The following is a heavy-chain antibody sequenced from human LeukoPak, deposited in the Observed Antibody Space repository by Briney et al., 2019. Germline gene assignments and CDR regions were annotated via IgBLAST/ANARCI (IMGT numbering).Heavy chain of an antibody. J-gene: IGHJ6*02. V-gene: IGHV1-2*02. D-gene: IGHD3-10*01. CDR3: AREGGGCGSGSCYYYGMDV. CDR1: GYTFTGYY. CDR2: INPNSGGT. Sequence: ASVKVSCKASGYTFTGYYMHWVRQAPGQGLEWMGWINPNSGGTNYAQKFQGRVTMTRDTSISTAYMELSRLRSDDTAVYYCAREGGGCGSGSCYYYGMDVWGQGTTVTVSS.